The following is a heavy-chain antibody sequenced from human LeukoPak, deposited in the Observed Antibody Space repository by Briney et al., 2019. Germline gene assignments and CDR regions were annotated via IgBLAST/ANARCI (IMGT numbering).Heavy chain of an antibody. J-gene: IGHJ4*02. CDR2: IIPIFGTA. CDR1: GDTFSSYA. D-gene: IGHD4-17*01. CDR3: ARESFTVTTFFDY. Sequence: ASVKVSXKASGDTFSSYAISWVRQAPGQGLEWMGGIIPIFGTANYAQKFHGRVTITADESTSTAYMELSSLRSEDTAVYYCARESFTVTTFFDYWGQGTLVTVSS. V-gene: IGHV1-69*01.